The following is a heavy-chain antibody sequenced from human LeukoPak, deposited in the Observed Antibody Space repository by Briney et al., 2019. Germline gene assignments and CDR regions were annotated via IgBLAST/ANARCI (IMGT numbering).Heavy chain of an antibody. Sequence: SETLSLTCTVSGGSISSYYWSWIRQPAGKGLEWIGRIYASGSTDYNPSLKSRVTMSVDTSKNQFSLKLNSVTAADTAVYYCARGPWGATLYYLDYWGQGTLVTVSS. CDR1: GGSISSYY. CDR3: ARGPWGATLYYLDY. D-gene: IGHD1-26*01. CDR2: IYASGST. V-gene: IGHV4-4*07. J-gene: IGHJ4*02.